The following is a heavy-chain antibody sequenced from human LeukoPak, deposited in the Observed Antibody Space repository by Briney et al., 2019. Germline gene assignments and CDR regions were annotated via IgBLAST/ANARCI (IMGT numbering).Heavy chain of an antibody. CDR3: VATIRHGGSDYFDY. D-gene: IGHD5-12*01. V-gene: IGHV3-15*01. J-gene: IGHJ4*02. CDR1: GFTFSNAW. Sequence: GGSLRLSCAASGFTFSNAWMSWVRQAPGKGLEWVGRIKSKTDGGTTDYAAPVKGRFTISRDDSKNTLHLQMNSLKTEDTAVYYAVATIRHGGSDYFDYWGQGTLVTVSS. CDR2: IKSKTDGGTT.